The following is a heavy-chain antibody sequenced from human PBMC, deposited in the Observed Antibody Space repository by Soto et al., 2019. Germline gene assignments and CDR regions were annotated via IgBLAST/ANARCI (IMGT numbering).Heavy chain of an antibody. CDR1: GYSFITSYH. CDR2: INPTGSMT. Sequence: GASVKVSCKACGYSFITSYHMHWVRQAPGQGLEWMGIINPTGSMTRYSQKFQGRLTMTRDTSTATDYMELSNLTSEDTAVYFCARDTGYDHDAFDIWGQGTRVTV. CDR3: ARDTGYDHDAFDI. J-gene: IGHJ3*02. V-gene: IGHV1-46*01. D-gene: IGHD5-12*01.